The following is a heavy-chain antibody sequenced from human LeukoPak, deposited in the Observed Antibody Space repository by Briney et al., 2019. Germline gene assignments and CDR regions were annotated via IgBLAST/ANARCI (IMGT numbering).Heavy chain of an antibody. J-gene: IGHJ4*02. CDR1: GYDFLGYR. Sequence: GESLKISCKASGYDFLGYRIGWVRQMPGKGLEWMGIIYPGDSDIKYSPSFQGQVTISVDKSIFTAYLQWGSLKASDTAMYYCARNRIVVAGFLDYWGQGTPVTVSS. V-gene: IGHV5-51*01. CDR3: ARNRIVVAGFLDY. D-gene: IGHD6-19*01. CDR2: IYPGDSDI.